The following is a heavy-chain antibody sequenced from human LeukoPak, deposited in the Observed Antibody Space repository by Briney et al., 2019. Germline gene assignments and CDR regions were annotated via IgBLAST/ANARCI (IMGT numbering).Heavy chain of an antibody. D-gene: IGHD2-15*01. V-gene: IGHV4-38-2*01. Sequence: SETLSLTCAVSGYSISSGYYWGWIRQPPGQGLEWIGSIYHSGSTYYNPSLKSRVTISVDTSKNQFSLKLSSVTAADTAVYYCARVGSCSGGSCYALNWFDPWGQGTLVTVSS. J-gene: IGHJ5*02. CDR2: IYHSGST. CDR3: ARVGSCSGGSCYALNWFDP. CDR1: GYSISSGYY.